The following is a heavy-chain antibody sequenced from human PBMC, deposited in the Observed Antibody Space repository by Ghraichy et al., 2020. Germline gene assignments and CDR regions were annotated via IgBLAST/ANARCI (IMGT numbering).Heavy chain of an antibody. CDR1: GASIRSSNYT. J-gene: IGHJ3*02. V-gene: IGHV4-39*01. Sequence: SQTLSLTCTVTGASIRSSNYTWNWIRQSPGKMLQWIGNIDHAGSTVYHPSLKSRVTVSVDRSKNQFSLKLDSVTAADTAVYYCADGDCNTRSCYVFDIWGQGTMVTFSS. D-gene: IGHD2-2*01. CDR3: ADGDCNTRSCYVFDI. CDR2: IDHAGST.